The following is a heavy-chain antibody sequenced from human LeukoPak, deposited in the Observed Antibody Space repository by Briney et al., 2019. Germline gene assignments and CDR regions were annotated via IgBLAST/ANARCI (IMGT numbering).Heavy chain of an antibody. CDR1: GFTFDDYA. V-gene: IGHV3-9*01. CDR3: AKATFGGVIGSYYFDY. D-gene: IGHD3-16*02. CDR2: ISWNSGSI. Sequence: GGSLRLSCAASGFTFDDYAMHWVRQAPGKGLEWVSGISWNSGSIGYADSVKGRFTISRDNAKNTLYLQMNSLRAEGTAVYYCAKATFGGVIGSYYFDYWGQGTLVTVSS. J-gene: IGHJ4*02.